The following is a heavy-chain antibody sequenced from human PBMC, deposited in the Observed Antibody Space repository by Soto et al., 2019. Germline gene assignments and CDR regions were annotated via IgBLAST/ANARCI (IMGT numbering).Heavy chain of an antibody. CDR1: GFTFSSYG. CDR2: IWYDGSDK. D-gene: IGHD3-10*01. J-gene: IGHJ4*02. CDR3: ARDLQLLWFGELLGPLGY. V-gene: IGHV3-33*01. Sequence: GGSLRLSCAASGFTFSSYGMHWVRQAPGKGLEWVAVIWYDGSDKYYADSVKGRFTISRDNSKNTLYLQMNSLRAEDTAVYYCARDLQLLWFGELLGPLGYWGQGTLVTVSS.